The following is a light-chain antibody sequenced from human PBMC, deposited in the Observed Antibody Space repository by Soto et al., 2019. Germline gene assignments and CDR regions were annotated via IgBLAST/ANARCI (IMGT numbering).Light chain of an antibody. CDR3: ASWGDRLGAVI. Sequence: QSVLTQPPSASGTPGQKVFISCSGSSSNIGGTNYAYWYQQLPGAAPKLLMHSNNLRPSGVPERISGSKFGTAASLAISGLRSEDEAGYYCASWGDRLGAVIFGGGTKRTV. J-gene: IGLJ2*01. CDR1: SSNIGGTNY. V-gene: IGLV1-47*02. CDR2: SNN.